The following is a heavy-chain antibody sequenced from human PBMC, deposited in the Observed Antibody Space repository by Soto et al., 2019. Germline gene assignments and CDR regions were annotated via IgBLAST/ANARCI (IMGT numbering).Heavy chain of an antibody. V-gene: IGHV3-7*01. CDR1: GFSINTYW. J-gene: IGHJ4*02. CDR2: INPEGNAK. Sequence: GGSLRLSXSGFGFSINTYWMNWIRQTPGKGLEWVANINPEGNAKTYVDPVKGRFFVSRDNTRNSLDLQMTSLRVEDSAIYFCAAWDISNIWGQGILVTSPQ. CDR3: AAWDISNI. D-gene: IGHD2-15*01.